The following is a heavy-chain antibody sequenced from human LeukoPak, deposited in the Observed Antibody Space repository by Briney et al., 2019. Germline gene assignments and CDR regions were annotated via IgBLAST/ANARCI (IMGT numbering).Heavy chain of an antibody. Sequence: GGSLRLSCAASGFTFSSYGMSWVRQAPGKGLEWVSAISGSGGSTYYADSVKGRFTISRDNAKNSLYLQMNSLRAEDTAVYYCARKSGYDSGAFDIWGQGTMVTVSS. CDR2: ISGSGGST. D-gene: IGHD3-22*01. CDR1: GFTFSSYG. CDR3: ARKSGYDSGAFDI. J-gene: IGHJ3*02. V-gene: IGHV3-23*01.